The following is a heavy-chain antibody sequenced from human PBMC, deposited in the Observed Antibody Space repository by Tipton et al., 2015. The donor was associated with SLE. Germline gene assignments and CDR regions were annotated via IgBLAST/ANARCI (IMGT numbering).Heavy chain of an antibody. Sequence: SLRLSCAASGFTFSSYSMNWVRQAPGKGLEWVSSISSSSSYIYYADSVKGRFTISRDNAKNSLYLQMNSLRAEDTAVYYCASLGYYYDSTGDAFDIWGQGTMVTVSS. J-gene: IGHJ3*02. D-gene: IGHD3-22*01. CDR2: ISSSSSYI. CDR1: GFTFSSYS. V-gene: IGHV3-21*01. CDR3: ASLGYYYDSTGDAFDI.